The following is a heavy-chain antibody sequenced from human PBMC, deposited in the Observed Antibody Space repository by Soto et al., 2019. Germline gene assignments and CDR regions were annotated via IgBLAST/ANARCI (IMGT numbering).Heavy chain of an antibody. V-gene: IGHV1-18*01. CDR3: ARARWDSGFGRGGGGLDY. D-gene: IGHD5-12*01. CDR1: GYTFTSYG. Sequence: QVQLVQSGAEVKKPGASVKVSCKASGYTFTSYGISWVRQAPGQGLEWMGWISAYNGNTNYAQKLQGRVTMTTDTSTRTAYMELRSRRSDDTAVYYCARARWDSGFGRGGGGLDYWGQGTLVTVSS. J-gene: IGHJ4*02. CDR2: ISAYNGNT.